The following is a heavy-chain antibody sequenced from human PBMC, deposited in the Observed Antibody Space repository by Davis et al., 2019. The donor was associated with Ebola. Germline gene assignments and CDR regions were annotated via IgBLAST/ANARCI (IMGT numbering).Heavy chain of an antibody. CDR1: GFTFSSYS. CDR3: VRLAVAGTTPDY. V-gene: IGHV3-21*01. D-gene: IGHD6-19*01. Sequence: GESLKISCAASGFTFSSYSMNWVRQAPGKGLEWVSSISSSSSYIYYADSVKGRFTISRDNAKNSLYLQMNSLRAEDTAVYYCVRLAVAGTTPDYWDQGTLVTVSS. J-gene: IGHJ4*02. CDR2: ISSSSSYI.